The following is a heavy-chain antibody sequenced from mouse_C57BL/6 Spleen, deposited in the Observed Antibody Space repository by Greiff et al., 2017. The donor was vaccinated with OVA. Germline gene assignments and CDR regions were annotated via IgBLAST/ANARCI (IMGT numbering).Heavy chain of an antibody. Sequence: VMLVESGPGLVAPSQSLSITCTVSGFSLTSYAISWVRQPPGKGLEWLGVIWTGGGTNYNSALKSRLSISKDNSKSQVFLKMNSLQTDDTARYYCAREDWDGNYAMDYWGQGTSVTVSS. CDR3: AREDWDGNYAMDY. J-gene: IGHJ4*01. V-gene: IGHV2-9-1*01. D-gene: IGHD4-1*01. CDR2: IWTGGGT. CDR1: GFSLTSYA.